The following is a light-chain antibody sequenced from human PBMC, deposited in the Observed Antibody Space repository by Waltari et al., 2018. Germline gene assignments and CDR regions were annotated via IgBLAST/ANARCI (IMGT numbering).Light chain of an antibody. CDR2: DAS. CDR3: QQRLTWPLT. J-gene: IGKJ4*01. V-gene: IGKV3-11*01. Sequence: EIVLTQSPATLSLSPGERATLSCRASETVFNYVAWYQQRPGRAPRLLIYDASNRATGIPARFSGSGSGTDFALIISSLEPEDSALYYCQQRLTWPLTFGGGTKVEIK. CDR1: ETVFNY.